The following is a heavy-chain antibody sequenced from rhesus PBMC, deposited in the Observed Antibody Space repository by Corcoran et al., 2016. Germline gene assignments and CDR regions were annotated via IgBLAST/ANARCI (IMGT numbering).Heavy chain of an antibody. CDR3: ARDPGTVGDY. V-gene: IGHV4-76*01. J-gene: IGHJ4*01. CDR2: IYGSSGST. CDR1: GYSISSGYD. Sequence: QVQLQESGPGVVKPSETLSLTCAVSGYSISSGYDWRWIRQPPGKGLEWIGYIYGSSGSTNYNPSLKNRVTISKDTSKNQFSLKLSSVTAADMAVYYCARDPGTVGDYWGQGVLVTVSS. D-gene: IGHD5-24*01.